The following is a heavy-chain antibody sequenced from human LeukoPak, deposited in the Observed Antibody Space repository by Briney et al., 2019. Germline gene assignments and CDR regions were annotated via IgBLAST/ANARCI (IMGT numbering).Heavy chain of an antibody. Sequence: SGTLSLTCAVYGGSFSGYYWSWIRQPPGKGLEWIGEINHSGSTNYNPSLKSRVTISVDTSKNQFSLKLSSVTAADTAVYYCARGRPGYSGSYDYWGQGTLVTVSS. D-gene: IGHD1-26*01. CDR1: GGSFSGYY. J-gene: IGHJ4*02. CDR2: INHSGST. V-gene: IGHV4-34*01. CDR3: ARGRPGYSGSYDY.